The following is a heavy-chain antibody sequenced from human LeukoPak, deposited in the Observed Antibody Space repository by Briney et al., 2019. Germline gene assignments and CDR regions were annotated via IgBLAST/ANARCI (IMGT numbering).Heavy chain of an antibody. CDR1: GFPFSRYA. CDR3: ARLRLADIVVVVAATSGYFDY. J-gene: IGHJ4*02. V-gene: IGHV3-30-3*01. Sequence: GGSLRLSCAASGFPFSRYAVHWVRQAPGKGLEWVALRSHDGGIEDYADSVKGRFTISRDNSKNTLYLQMNSLRAEDTAVYYCARLRLADIVVVVAATSGYFDYWGQGTLVTVSS. D-gene: IGHD2-15*01. CDR2: RSHDGGIE.